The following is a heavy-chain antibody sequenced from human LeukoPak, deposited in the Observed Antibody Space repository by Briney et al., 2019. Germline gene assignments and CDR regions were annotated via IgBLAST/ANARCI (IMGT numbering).Heavy chain of an antibody. Sequence: ASVKVSCKASGYTFTSYYMHWVRRAPGQGLEWMGIINPSGGSTSYAQKFQGRVTMTRDTSTSTVYMELSSLRSEDTAVYYCARGRLYCSGGSCYYMDVWGKGTTVTVSS. CDR1: GYTFTSYY. CDR2: INPSGGST. D-gene: IGHD2-15*01. V-gene: IGHV1-46*01. J-gene: IGHJ6*03. CDR3: ARGRLYCSGGSCYYMDV.